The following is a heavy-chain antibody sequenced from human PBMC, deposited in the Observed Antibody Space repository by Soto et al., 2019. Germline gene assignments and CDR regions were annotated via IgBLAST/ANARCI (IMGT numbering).Heavy chain of an antibody. CDR3: ARLADDYGPHGVYYYMDV. J-gene: IGHJ6*03. CDR2: IYPGDSDT. D-gene: IGHD4-17*01. V-gene: IGHV5-51*01. Sequence: GESLKISCKGSGYSFTSYWIGWVRQMPGKGLEWMGIIYPGDSDTRYSPSFQGQVTISADKSISTAYLQWSSLKASDTAMYYCARLADDYGPHGVYYYMDVWGKGTTVTVSS. CDR1: GYSFTSYW.